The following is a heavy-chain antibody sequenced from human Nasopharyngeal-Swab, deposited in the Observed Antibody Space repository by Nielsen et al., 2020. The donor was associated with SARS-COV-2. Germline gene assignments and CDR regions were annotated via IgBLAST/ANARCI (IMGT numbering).Heavy chain of an antibody. CDR2: IYSGGST. CDR1: GFTVSSNY. Sequence: SGAASGFTVSSNYMSWVRQAPGKGLEWVSVIYSGGSTYYADSVKGRFTISRDNSKNTLYLQMNSLRAEDTAVYYCARAGNYYYGMDVWGQGTTVTVSS. J-gene: IGHJ6*02. V-gene: IGHV3-53*01. CDR3: ARAGNYYYGMDV.